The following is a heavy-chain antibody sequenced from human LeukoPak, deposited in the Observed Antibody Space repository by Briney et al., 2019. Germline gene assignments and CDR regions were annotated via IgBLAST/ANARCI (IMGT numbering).Heavy chain of an antibody. CDR2: ITASGGNT. Sequence: PGGSLRLSCAASGFTFSSYAMGWVRQAPGRGLELVSDITASGGNTYYADSVKGRFTISRDNSKNTLYLQVNSLRAEDTAVYYCAKGNGYSYGRYYFDYWGQGTLVTVSS. D-gene: IGHD5-18*01. J-gene: IGHJ4*02. CDR3: AKGNGYSYGRYYFDY. V-gene: IGHV3-23*01. CDR1: GFTFSSYA.